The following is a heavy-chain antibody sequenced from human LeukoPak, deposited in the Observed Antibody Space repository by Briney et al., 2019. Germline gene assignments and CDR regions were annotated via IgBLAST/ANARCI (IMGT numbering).Heavy chain of an antibody. CDR2: IYYSGST. V-gene: IGHV4-59*01. CDR1: GGSISSYY. J-gene: IGHJ5*02. D-gene: IGHD3-9*01. Sequence: SETLSLTCTVSGGSISSYYWSWIRQPPGKGLEWIGYIYYSGSTNYNPSLTSRVTISVDTSKNQFSLKLSSVTAADTAVYYCARVNYDILTGYGSWFDPWGQGTLVTVSS. CDR3: ARVNYDILTGYGSWFDP.